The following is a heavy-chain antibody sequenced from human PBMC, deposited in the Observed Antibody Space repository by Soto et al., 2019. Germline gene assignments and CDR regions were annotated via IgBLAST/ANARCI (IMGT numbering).Heavy chain of an antibody. CDR3: ARDFEGWAY. Sequence: EVQLVESGGGLVQPGGSLRLSCAASGFTLSNYRMHWVRQPPGKGLLWVSRLESDGSHTGYADSVEGRFTVSRDNAKNTLYLQMNSLRAEDTAVYYCARDFEGWAYWGQGTLVSVSS. CDR1: GFTLSNYR. CDR2: LESDGSHT. J-gene: IGHJ4*02. V-gene: IGHV3-74*01. D-gene: IGHD3-9*01.